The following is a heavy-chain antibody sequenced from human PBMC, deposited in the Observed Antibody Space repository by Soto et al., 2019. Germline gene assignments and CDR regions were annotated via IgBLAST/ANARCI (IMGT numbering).Heavy chain of an antibody. CDR3: ARDHKMADIFDY. CDR1: GGSISSYY. V-gene: IGHV4-4*07. Sequence: SATRSLTCTVSGGSISSYYCSWIRHPSGKGLEWIGRIYTSGSTNYNPSLKRRVTMSVDTSKNQFTLKLRSVTAADTAVYYCARDHKMADIFDYWGPVTLVTVS. D-gene: IGHD6-19*01. CDR2: IYTSGST. J-gene: IGHJ4*02.